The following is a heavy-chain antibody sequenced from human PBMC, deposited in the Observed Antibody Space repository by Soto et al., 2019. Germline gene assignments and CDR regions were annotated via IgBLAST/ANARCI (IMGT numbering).Heavy chain of an antibody. CDR2: ISSSSSYI. CDR3: ARVVDTAYYYGMDV. Sequence: GGSLRLSCAASGFTFSSYSMNWVRQAPGKGLEWVSSISSSSSYIYYADPVKGRFTISRDNAKNSLYLQMNSLRAEDTAVYYCARVVDTAYYYGMDVWGQGTTVTVSS. D-gene: IGHD5-18*01. CDR1: GFTFSSYS. J-gene: IGHJ6*02. V-gene: IGHV3-21*01.